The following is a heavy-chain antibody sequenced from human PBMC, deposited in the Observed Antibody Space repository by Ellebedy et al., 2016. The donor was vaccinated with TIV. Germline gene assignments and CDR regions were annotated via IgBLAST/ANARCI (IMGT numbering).Heavy chain of an antibody. Sequence: GESLKISCAAPGFTFSSYWMSWVRQAPGKGLEWVANINQDGSEKYYVDSVRGRFTISRDNAENSLYLQMNSLRAEDTAVYYCATDGSYGDYLSPAHAFENWGQGTVVIVSS. J-gene: IGHJ3*02. CDR1: GFTFSSYW. V-gene: IGHV3-7*01. CDR3: ATDGSYGDYLSPAHAFEN. D-gene: IGHD4-17*01. CDR2: INQDGSEK.